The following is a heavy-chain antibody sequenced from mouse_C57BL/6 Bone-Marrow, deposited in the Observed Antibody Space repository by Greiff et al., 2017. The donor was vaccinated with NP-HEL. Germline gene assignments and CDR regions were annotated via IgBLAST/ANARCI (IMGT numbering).Heavy chain of an antibody. Sequence: DVHLVESEGGLVQPGRSMKLSCTVSGFTFSDYYLAWVRQVSEKGLEWVANFKYYDSSTNYLDSLKSRFIISRDNAKNILYLQMSSLKSEDTTTYYCAREGTGYYYGSSYLYYFDYWGQGTTLTVSS. CDR3: AREGTGYYYGSSYLYYFDY. CDR1: GFTFSDYY. D-gene: IGHD1-1*01. J-gene: IGHJ2*01. V-gene: IGHV5-16*01. CDR2: FKYYDSST.